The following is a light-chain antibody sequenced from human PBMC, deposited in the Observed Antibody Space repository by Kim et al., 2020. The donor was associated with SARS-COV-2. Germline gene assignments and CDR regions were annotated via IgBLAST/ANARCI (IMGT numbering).Light chain of an antibody. J-gene: IGKJ2*01. V-gene: IGKV3-20*01. CDR3: QQYGSSPPKT. Sequence: SPGERAALSCRASQSVSSSYLAWYQQKPGQAPRLLIYGASSRATGIPDSFSGSGSGTDFTLTISRLEPEDFAVYYCQQYGSSPPKTFGQGTKLEI. CDR1: QSVSSSY. CDR2: GAS.